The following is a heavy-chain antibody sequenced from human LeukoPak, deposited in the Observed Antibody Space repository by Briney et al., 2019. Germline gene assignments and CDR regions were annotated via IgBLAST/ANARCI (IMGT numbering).Heavy chain of an antibody. D-gene: IGHD2-2*01. V-gene: IGHV3-7*01. Sequence: GGSLRLSCAASGFMFSRYWMSWVRQAPGKGLEWVANIKRVESEKYYVDSVKGRFTISRDNAKNSLYLQMNSLRAEDTAVYYCATSQRVVVPAVFVDYWGQGTLVTVSA. J-gene: IGHJ4*02. CDR3: ATSQRVVVPAVFVDY. CDR1: GFMFSRYW. CDR2: IKRVESEK.